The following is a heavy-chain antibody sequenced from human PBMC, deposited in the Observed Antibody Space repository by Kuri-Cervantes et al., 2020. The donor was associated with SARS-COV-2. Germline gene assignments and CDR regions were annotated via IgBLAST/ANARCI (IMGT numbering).Heavy chain of an antibody. CDR1: GGSISSYY. CDR2: IHYSGTT. CDR3: ARGSYDSSGYYFEDY. Sequence: ESLKISCTVSGGSISSYYWSWIRQPPGRGLEWMGYIHYSGTTTYSPSLKSRLTISVDTPKNQFPLKVTSVTAADTAVYYCARGSYDSSGYYFEDYWGQGTLVTVSS. J-gene: IGHJ4*02. D-gene: IGHD3-22*01. V-gene: IGHV4-59*01.